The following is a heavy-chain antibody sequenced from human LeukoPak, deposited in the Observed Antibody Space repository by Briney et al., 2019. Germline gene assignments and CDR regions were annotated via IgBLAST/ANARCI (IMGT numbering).Heavy chain of an antibody. Sequence: SETLSLTCTVSGYSISSGYYWGWIRQPPGKGLEWIGSIYHSGSTYYNPSFKSRVTISVDTSKNQFSLKLSSVTAADTAVYYCARADYSSTWSHDYYYMDVWGKGTTVTVSS. J-gene: IGHJ6*03. V-gene: IGHV4-38-2*02. CDR1: GYSISSGYY. CDR2: IYHSGST. CDR3: ARADYSSTWSHDYYYMDV. D-gene: IGHD6-13*01.